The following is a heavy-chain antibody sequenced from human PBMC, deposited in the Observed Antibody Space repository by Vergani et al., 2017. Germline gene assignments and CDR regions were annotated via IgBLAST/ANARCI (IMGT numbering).Heavy chain of an antibody. V-gene: IGHV3-30*18. Sequence: QMQLVESGGGVVQPGRSLRLSCAASGFTFSSYGMHWVRQAPGKGLEWVAVISYDGSNKYYADSVKGRFTISRDNSKNTLYLQMNSLRAEDTDVYYCAKAAVGSGSYYNLGGWFDPWGQGTLVTVSS. J-gene: IGHJ5*02. D-gene: IGHD3-10*01. CDR2: ISYDGSNK. CDR1: GFTFSSYG. CDR3: AKAAVGSGSYYNLGGWFDP.